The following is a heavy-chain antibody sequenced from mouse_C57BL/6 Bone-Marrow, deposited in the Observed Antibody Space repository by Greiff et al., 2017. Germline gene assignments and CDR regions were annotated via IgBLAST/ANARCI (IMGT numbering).Heavy chain of an antibody. D-gene: IGHD2-4*01. CDR3: ARLRRSSWYFDV. CDR1: GYAFTNYL. Sequence: QVQLQQSGAELVRPGTSVKVSCKASGYAFTNYLIEWVKQRPGQGLEWIGVINPGSGGTNYNEKFKGKATLTADKSSSTAYMQLSSLTSEDSAVYFCARLRRSSWYFDVWGTGTTVTVSS. J-gene: IGHJ1*03. V-gene: IGHV1-54*01. CDR2: INPGSGGT.